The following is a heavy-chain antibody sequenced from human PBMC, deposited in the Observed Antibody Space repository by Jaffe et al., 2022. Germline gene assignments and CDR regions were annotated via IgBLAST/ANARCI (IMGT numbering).Heavy chain of an antibody. CDR3: ARADSSGWFAYFQH. CDR2: IYTSGST. Sequence: QVQLQESGPGLVKPSQTLSLTCTVSGGSISSDGYYWSWIRQPGGKGLEWIGRIYTSGSTNYNPSLNSRVTISVDMSKNQFSLKLSSVTAADTAVYYCARADSSGWFAYFQHWGQGTLVTVSS. D-gene: IGHD6-19*01. J-gene: IGHJ1*01. CDR1: GGSISSDGYY. V-gene: IGHV4-61*02.